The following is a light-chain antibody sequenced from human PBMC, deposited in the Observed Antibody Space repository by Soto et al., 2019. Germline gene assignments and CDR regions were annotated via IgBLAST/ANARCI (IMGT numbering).Light chain of an antibody. CDR1: SSNIGAGYD. CDR3: QSYDSTLSARYL. J-gene: IGLJ1*01. CDR2: GNI. V-gene: IGLV1-40*01. Sequence: QSVVTQPPSVSGAPGQRVTISCTGSSSNIGAGYDVHWYQQRPGTAPKLLIFGNINRPSGVPDRFSGSKSGTSASLAITGLQAEDECDYYCQSYDSTLSARYLFCTGIKFAVL.